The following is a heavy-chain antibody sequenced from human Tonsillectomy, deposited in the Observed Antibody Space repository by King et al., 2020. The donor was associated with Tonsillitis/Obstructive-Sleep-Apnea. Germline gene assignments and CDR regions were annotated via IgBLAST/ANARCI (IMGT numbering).Heavy chain of an antibody. Sequence: VQLVESGGGLMQPGGSLRLSCAASGFTVSSTYMSWVRQAPGKGLEWVSVIYSSGPTYYADFVKGRFTISRDNSKNTLSLQMNILRAEDTAIYFCARVNYYGSGYYYKGGWLDPWGQGTLVTVSS. CDR3: ARVNYYGSGYYYKGGWLDP. J-gene: IGHJ5*02. CDR2: IYSSGPT. V-gene: IGHV3-53*01. CDR1: GFTVSSTY. D-gene: IGHD3-10*01.